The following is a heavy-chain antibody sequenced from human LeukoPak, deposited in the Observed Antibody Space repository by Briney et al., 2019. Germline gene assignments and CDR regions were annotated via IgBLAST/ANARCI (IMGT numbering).Heavy chain of an antibody. CDR1: GGTFSSYA. CDR3: ARAVEYYYDSSGYLTYFDY. CDR2: ISAYNGNT. D-gene: IGHD3-22*01. J-gene: IGHJ4*02. V-gene: IGHV1-18*01. Sequence: ASVKVSCKASGGTFSSYAISWVRQAPGQGLGWMGWISAYNGNTNYAQKLQGRVTMTTDTSTSTAYMELRSLRSDDTAVYYCARAVEYYYDSSGYLTYFDYWGQGTLVTVSS.